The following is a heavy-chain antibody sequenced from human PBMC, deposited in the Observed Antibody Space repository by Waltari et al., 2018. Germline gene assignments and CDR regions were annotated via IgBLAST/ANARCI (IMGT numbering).Heavy chain of an antibody. CDR1: GGSISSYY. Sequence: QVQLQESGPGLVKPSETLSLTCTVSGGSISSYYWSWIRQPPGKGLEWIGYIYYRGSTNYNPSLKSRVTIAVDTSKNQFSLKLSSVTAADTAVYYCASTYYDFWSGLSPYYYYMDVWGKGTTVTVSS. CDR3: ASTYYDFWSGLSPYYYYMDV. V-gene: IGHV4-59*01. D-gene: IGHD3-3*01. CDR2: IYYRGST. J-gene: IGHJ6*03.